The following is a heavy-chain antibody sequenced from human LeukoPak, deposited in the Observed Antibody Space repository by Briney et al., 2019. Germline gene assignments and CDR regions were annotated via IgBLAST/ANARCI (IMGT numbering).Heavy chain of an antibody. CDR2: ISNSGSTT. CDR3: ARERNFYYMDV. J-gene: IGHJ6*03. CDR1: GFTFTTYN. Sequence: GGSLRLSCAASGFTFTTYNMNWVRQAPGKGLEWVSFISNSGSTTYYADSVKGRFTISRDNAKNSLYLQMNTLRDEDTDVYDCARERNFYYMDVWGKGTRVTVSS. V-gene: IGHV3-48*02.